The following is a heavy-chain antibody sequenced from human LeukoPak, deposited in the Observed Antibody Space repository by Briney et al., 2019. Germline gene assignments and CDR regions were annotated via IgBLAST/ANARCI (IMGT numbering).Heavy chain of an antibody. CDR3: ARDDPGWELLGPSAFDI. CDR2: IYYSGST. V-gene: IGHV4-39*07. J-gene: IGHJ3*02. CDR1: GGSISNRAYY. D-gene: IGHD1-26*01. Sequence: PSETLSLTCNVSGGSISNRAYYWAWIRQPPGKGLEWIGSIYYSGSTYYNPSLKSRVTISVDTSKNQFSLKLSSVTAADTAVYYCARDDPGWELLGPSAFDIWGQGTMVTVSS.